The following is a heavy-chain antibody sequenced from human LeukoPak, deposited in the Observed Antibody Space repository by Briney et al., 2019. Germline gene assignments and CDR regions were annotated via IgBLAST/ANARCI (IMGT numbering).Heavy chain of an antibody. Sequence: GGSLRLSCAASGFTFSSHAMSWVRLAPGKGLEWVSAVTGSGGSTYYADSVKGRFTISRDNSKNTLYLQMNSLRAEDTAVYYCARDGSSSWYLDYWGQGTLVTVSS. V-gene: IGHV3-23*01. J-gene: IGHJ4*02. CDR2: VTGSGGST. CDR1: GFTFSSHA. CDR3: ARDGSSSWYLDY. D-gene: IGHD6-13*01.